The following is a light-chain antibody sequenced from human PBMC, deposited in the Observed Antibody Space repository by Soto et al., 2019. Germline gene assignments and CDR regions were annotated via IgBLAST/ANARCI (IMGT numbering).Light chain of an antibody. V-gene: IGLV2-14*03. J-gene: IGLJ1*01. CDR2: DVS. CDR1: SSDIGDSNY. CDR3: SSFRSSSTSYV. Sequence: QSALTQPASVSGSPGRSITISCTGTSSDIGDSNYVSWYQQHPGKAPKLVIYDVSNRPSGVSNRFPGSKSANTASLTISGLQAEDEADYYCSSFRSSSTSYVFGTGTKVNV.